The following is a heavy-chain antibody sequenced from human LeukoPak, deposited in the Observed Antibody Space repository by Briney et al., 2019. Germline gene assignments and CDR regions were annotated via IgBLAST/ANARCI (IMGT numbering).Heavy chain of an antibody. J-gene: IGHJ4*02. Sequence: GGSLRLSCVFSGFTLRSYGMSWVRQAPGKGLEWVSGLSATGASTYYAGSVKGRVAISKDTSNNTLYLEIHSLRAEDTAIYYCGKDFRPLECVEYFVSWGRGTLVTVSS. CDR3: GKDFRPLECVEYFVS. D-gene: IGHD3-3*01. V-gene: IGHV3-23*01. CDR1: GFTLRSYG. CDR2: LSATGAST.